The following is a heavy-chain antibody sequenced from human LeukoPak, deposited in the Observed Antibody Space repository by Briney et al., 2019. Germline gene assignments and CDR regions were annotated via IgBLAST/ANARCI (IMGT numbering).Heavy chain of an antibody. CDR1: GFTFSSYA. J-gene: IGHJ1*01. CDR3: ALQTSPGIAAAGTEYFQH. D-gene: IGHD6-13*01. CDR2: ISGSGGST. V-gene: IGHV3-23*01. Sequence: GGSLRLSCAASGFTFSSYAMSWVRQAPGKGLEWVSAISGSGGSTYYADSVKGRFTISRDNSKNTLYLQMNSLRAEDTAVYYCALQTSPGIAAAGTEYFQHWGQGTLVTVSS.